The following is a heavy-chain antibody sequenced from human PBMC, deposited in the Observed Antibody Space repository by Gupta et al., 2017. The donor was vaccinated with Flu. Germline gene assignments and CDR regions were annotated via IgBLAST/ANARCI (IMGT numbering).Heavy chain of an antibody. CDR1: GFTFSSYA. CDR3: AKPRRTYYDYFWGPDAFDI. CDR2: ISGSGGST. D-gene: IGHD3-16*01. J-gene: IGHJ3*02. V-gene: IGHV3-23*01. Sequence: EVQLLESGGGLVQPGGSLRLSCAASGFTFSSYAMSWVRQAPGKGLEWVSAISGSGGSTYYADSVRGRVTISRDNSKNTLYLKMNSLRAEDTAVYYCAKPRRTYYDYFWGPDAFDIWGQGTMVTVSS.